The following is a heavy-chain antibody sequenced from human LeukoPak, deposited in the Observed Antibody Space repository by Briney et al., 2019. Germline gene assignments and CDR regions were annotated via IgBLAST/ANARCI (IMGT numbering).Heavy chain of an antibody. CDR2: ISSGGTT. Sequence: SETLSLTCTVSGASISRYFWNWIRQPPGKELEWIGYISSGGTTNYNPSLKSRVTISVDTSKNQFSLRLSSVTAADTAVYYCASPGILAAGTDRGFDFWGQGTLVTVSS. J-gene: IGHJ4*02. CDR3: ASPGILAAGTDRGFDF. V-gene: IGHV4-59*01. CDR1: GASISRYF. D-gene: IGHD6-13*01.